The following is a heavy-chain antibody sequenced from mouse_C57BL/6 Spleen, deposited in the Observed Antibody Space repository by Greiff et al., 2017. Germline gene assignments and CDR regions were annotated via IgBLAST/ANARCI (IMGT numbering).Heavy chain of an antibody. J-gene: IGHJ2*01. V-gene: IGHV1-69*01. CDR1: GYTFTSYW. Sequence: QVQLQQPGAELVMPGASVKLSCKASGYTFTSYWMHWVKQRPGQGLEWIGEIDPSDSYTNYNQKFKGKSTLTVDKSSSTAYMQLSSLTSEDSAVYYCARAHYGSSYSGYWGQGTTLTVSS. D-gene: IGHD1-1*01. CDR2: IDPSDSYT. CDR3: ARAHYGSSYSGY.